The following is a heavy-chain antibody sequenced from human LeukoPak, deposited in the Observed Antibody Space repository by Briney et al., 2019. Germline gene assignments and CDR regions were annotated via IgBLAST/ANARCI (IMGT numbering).Heavy chain of an antibody. CDR1: GGSISSYY. V-gene: IGHV4-39*07. CDR2: IYYSGST. J-gene: IGHJ5*02. Sequence: SSETLSLTCTVSGGSISSYYWGWIRQPPGKGLEWIGSIYYSGSTYYNPSLKSRVTISVDTSKNQFSLKLSSVTAADTAVYYCARGGSGWYNWFDPWGQGTLVTVSS. CDR3: ARGGSGWYNWFDP. D-gene: IGHD6-19*01.